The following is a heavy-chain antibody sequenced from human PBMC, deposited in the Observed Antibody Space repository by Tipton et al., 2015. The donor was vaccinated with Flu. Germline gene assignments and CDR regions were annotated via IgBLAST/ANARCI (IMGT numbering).Heavy chain of an antibody. D-gene: IGHD1-26*01. V-gene: IGHV4-59*01. CDR1: GDSLSSYY. CDR3: ARGGWEPHGGWFDP. CDR2: VYYSGTT. J-gene: IGHJ5*02. Sequence: TLSLTCTVSGDSLSSYYWSWIRQSPGKGLEWIGQVYYSGTTNYNPSLKSRVTISLDQSKNQFSLNLNSITTADTAVFYCARGGWEPHGGWFDPWGQGILVTVSS.